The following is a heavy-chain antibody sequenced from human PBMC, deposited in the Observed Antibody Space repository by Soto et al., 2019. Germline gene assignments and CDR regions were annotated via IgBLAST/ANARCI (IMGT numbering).Heavy chain of an antibody. CDR2: ISYDGSSK. CDR1: GFTFSTYG. J-gene: IGHJ6*02. Sequence: QVQLVESGGGVVQPGRSLRLSCAASGFTFSTYGMHWVRQAPGKGLEWVAVISYDGSSKYYGDSVKGRFTISRDNSKNTLYLQMNSTRAEDTAVYYCAKDPNYDILTTYYGMDVWGQGTTVTVSS. V-gene: IGHV3-30*18. D-gene: IGHD3-9*01. CDR3: AKDPNYDILTTYYGMDV.